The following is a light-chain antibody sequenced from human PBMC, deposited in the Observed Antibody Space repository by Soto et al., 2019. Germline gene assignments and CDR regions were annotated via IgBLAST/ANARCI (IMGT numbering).Light chain of an antibody. J-gene: IGKJ1*01. V-gene: IGKV1-27*01. CDR3: QKYNSALPT. CDR1: QGFSNY. CDR2: AAS. Sequence: DTRMTQSPSSLSASVGDRVTITCRASQGFSNYLAWYQQKPGKVPKLLIYAASTLQSGVPSRFSGSGSGTDFTLTISSLQPEDVATYYCQKYNSALPTFGHGTKVEIK.